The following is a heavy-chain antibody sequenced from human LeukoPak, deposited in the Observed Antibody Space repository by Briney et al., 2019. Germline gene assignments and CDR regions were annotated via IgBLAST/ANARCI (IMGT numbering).Heavy chain of an antibody. CDR2: ISAYNGNT. J-gene: IGHJ4*02. CDR1: GYTFTSYG. V-gene: IGHV1-18*01. D-gene: IGHD3-22*01. CDR3: ASQKGYYDSSGYGY. Sequence: ASVKVSCKASGYTFTSYGISWVRQAPGQGLEWMGWISAYNGNTNYAQKLQGRVTMTTDTSTSTAYMELRSLRSEDTAVYYCASQKGYYDSSGYGYWGQGTLVTVSS.